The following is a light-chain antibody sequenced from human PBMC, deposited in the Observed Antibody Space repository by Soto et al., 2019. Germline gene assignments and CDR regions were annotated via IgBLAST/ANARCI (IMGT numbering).Light chain of an antibody. CDR2: GNS. CDR1: SSNIGAGYD. V-gene: IGLV1-40*01. CDR3: CSYAGSSTFAV. J-gene: IGLJ1*01. Sequence: QSVLTQPPSVSGAPGQRVTISCTGSSSNIGAGYDVHWYQQLPGTAPKLLIYGNSNRPSGVPDRFSGSKSGTSASLAISGLQAEDEADYYCCSYAGSSTFAVFGTGTKVTVL.